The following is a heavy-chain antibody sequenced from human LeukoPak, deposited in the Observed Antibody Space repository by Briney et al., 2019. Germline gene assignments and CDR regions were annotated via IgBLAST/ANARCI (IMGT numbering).Heavy chain of an antibody. Sequence: ASVTVSCKASGYTFTTYGISRGRQAPGQRPEWMGWISGYNGNTNYAQKFQGRATITTDTSTSTAYMELRSLRSDDTAVYYCARSGTTGYYYYMDVWGKGTTVTVSS. V-gene: IGHV1-18*01. CDR2: ISGYNGNT. CDR3: ARSGTTGYYYYMDV. D-gene: IGHD1-7*01. CDR1: GYTFTTYG. J-gene: IGHJ6*03.